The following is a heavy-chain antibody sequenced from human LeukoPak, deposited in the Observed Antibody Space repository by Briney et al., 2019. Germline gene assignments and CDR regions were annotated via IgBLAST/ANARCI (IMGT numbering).Heavy chain of an antibody. Sequence: GGSLRLSCAASGFTFSTYTMNWVRQAPGKGLEWVSSISGSTKYIYYADSLKGRFTISRDNAKNSLYLEMISLRAEDTAVYYCARDRASSWPFDYWGQGTLVTVSS. CDR1: GFTFSTYT. CDR2: ISGSTKYI. D-gene: IGHD6-13*01. CDR3: ARDRASSWPFDY. V-gene: IGHV3-21*01. J-gene: IGHJ4*02.